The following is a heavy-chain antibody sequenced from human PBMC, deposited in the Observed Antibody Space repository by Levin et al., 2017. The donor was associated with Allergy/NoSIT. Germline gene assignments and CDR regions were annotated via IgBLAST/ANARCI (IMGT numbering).Heavy chain of an antibody. Sequence: GGSLRLSCAASGFTFSNYAMTWVRQTPGKGLEWVPGKGLEWVSTINTSGGSTYYADSVKGRFTISRDNSKNTLYLQMNSLRAEDTAVYYCAKRLLDHYYYGMDVWGQGTTVTVSS. CDR3: AKRLLDHYYYGMDV. J-gene: IGHJ6*02. V-gene: IGHV3-23*01. CDR2: INTSGGST. D-gene: IGHD1-1*01. CDR1: GFTFSNYA.